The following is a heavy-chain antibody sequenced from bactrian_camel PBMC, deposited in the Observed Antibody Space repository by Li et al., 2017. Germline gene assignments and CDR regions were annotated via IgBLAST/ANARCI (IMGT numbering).Heavy chain of an antibody. CDR1: GFTFSRVD. Sequence: HVQLVESGGGLVQPGGFLRLSCVTSGFTFSRVDMNWVRQVPGKGLEWVTAIYSDGAETYYAESVKGRFTISRDNAKSTLYLQLNSLKTEDTAMYYCTKDPLWHNANDGETQGWGQGTQVTVS. CDR3: TKDPLWHNANDGETQG. J-gene: IGHJ4*01. V-gene: IGHV3S6*01. CDR2: IYSDGAET. D-gene: IGHD1*01.